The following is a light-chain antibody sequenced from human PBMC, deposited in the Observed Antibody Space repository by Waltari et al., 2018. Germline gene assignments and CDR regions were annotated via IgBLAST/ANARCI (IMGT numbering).Light chain of an antibody. CDR3: QQYGSSPPIT. J-gene: IGKJ5*01. CDR1: QSVSSRY. CDR2: GAS. V-gene: IGKV3-20*01. Sequence: EIVLTQSPGTLSLSPGERATLSCRASQSVSSRYLVWYQHKPGQAPRLLIYGASSRATGIPDRLSGSGSGTDFTLTISRLEPEDFAVYYCQQYGSSPPITFGQGTRLEIK.